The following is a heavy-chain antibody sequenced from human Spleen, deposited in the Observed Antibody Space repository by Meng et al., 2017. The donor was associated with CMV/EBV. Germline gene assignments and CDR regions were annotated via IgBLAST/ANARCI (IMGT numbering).Heavy chain of an antibody. V-gene: IGHV4-34*01. J-gene: IGHJ4*02. CDR2: INHSGST. Sequence: GHLQQWGGGLLKPSETLSLTCAVYGGSFSGYYWGWIRQPPGKGLEWIGEINHSGSTNYNPSLKSRVTISVDTSKNQFSLKLSSVTAADTAVYYCARGDWDYYDSSGYYAMDYWGQGTLVTVSS. CDR3: ARGDWDYYDSSGYYAMDY. CDR1: GGSFSGYY. D-gene: IGHD3-22*01.